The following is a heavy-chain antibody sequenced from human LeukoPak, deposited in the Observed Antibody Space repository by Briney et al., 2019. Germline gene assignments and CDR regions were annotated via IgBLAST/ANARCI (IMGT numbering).Heavy chain of an antibody. CDR3: ARETEAAVDI. V-gene: IGHV4-59*01. J-gene: IGHJ3*02. CDR1: GGSISSYY. D-gene: IGHD6-13*01. Sequence: SETLSLTWTVSGGSISSYYWSWIRQPPGKGLEWIGYIYYSGSTNYNPSLKSRVTISVDTSKNQFSLKLSSVTAADTAVYYCARETEAAVDIWGQGTMVTVSS. CDR2: IYYSGST.